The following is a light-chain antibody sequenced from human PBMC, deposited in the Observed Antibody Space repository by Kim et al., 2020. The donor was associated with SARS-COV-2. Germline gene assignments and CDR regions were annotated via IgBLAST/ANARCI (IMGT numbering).Light chain of an antibody. CDR3: QSYDSSLSGSV. CDR2: GNS. Sequence: QPVLTQPPSVSGAPGQRVPISCTGSSSNIRAGYDVHWYQQLPGTAPKLLIYGNSNRPSGVPDRFSGSKSGTSASLAITGLQAEDEADYYCQSYDSSLSGSVFGGGTQLTVL. J-gene: IGLJ2*01. CDR1: SSNIRAGYD. V-gene: IGLV1-40*01.